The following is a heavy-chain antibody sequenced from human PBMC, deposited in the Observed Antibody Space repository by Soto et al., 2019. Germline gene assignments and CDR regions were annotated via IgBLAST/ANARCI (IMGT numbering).Heavy chain of an antibody. V-gene: IGHV1-18*01. CDR1: GYTFTSYG. D-gene: IGHD3-10*01. CDR3: ARDKGDGAGSYYGY. CDR2: ISAYNGNT. Sequence: QVQLVQSGAEVKKPGASVKVSCKASGYTFTSYGISWVRQAPGQGLEWMGWISAYNGNTNYAQKLQGRVTMTTDTTESTANMELRGLRSDDTAVYEWARDKGDGAGSYYGYWGQGTLVTVSS. J-gene: IGHJ4*02.